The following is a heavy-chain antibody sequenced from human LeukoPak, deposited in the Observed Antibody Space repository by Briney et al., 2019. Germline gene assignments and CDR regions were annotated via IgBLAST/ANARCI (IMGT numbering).Heavy chain of an antibody. D-gene: IGHD2-21*02. CDR2: INHSGST. CDR3: ARGMCGGDCPYYFDY. Sequence: SETLSLTCAVYGGSFSGYYWSWIRQPPGKGLEWIGEINHSGSTNYNPSLKRRVTISVDTSKKQFSMKQSSVTAADTAVYYCARGMCGGDCPYYFDYWGQGTLVTVSS. J-gene: IGHJ4*02. V-gene: IGHV4-34*01. CDR1: GGSFSGYY.